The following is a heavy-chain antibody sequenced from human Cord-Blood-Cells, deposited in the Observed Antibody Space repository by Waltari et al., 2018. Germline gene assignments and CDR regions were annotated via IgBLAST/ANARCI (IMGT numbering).Heavy chain of an antibody. J-gene: IGHJ2*01. CDR2: INHSGST. D-gene: IGHD2-15*01. Sequence: QVQLQQWGAGLLKPSETLSLTCAVYGGSFSGYYWSWIRQPPGKGLEWIGEINHSGSTNYNPSLKSRVTISVDTSKIQFSLKLSSVTAADTAVYYCARGRWDIVVVVAALWYFDLWGRGTLVTVSS. CDR1: GGSFSGYY. V-gene: IGHV4-34*01. CDR3: ARGRWDIVVVVAALWYFDL.